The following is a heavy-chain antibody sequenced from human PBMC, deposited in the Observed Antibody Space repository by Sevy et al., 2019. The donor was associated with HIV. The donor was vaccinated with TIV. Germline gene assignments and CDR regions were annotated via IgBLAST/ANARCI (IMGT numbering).Heavy chain of an antibody. CDR2: IYSGGTT. V-gene: IGHV3-53*01. Sequence: GGSLRLSCAASGFTVSSKYMSWVRQAPGKGLDWVSTIYSGGTTYYAESVKGRFTISRDNSQNTQWLQMNSRRAEGTAVYYCAGEPRYYYYGMDVWGQGTTVTVSS. CDR1: GFTVSSKY. J-gene: IGHJ6*02. D-gene: IGHD1-20*01. CDR3: AGEPRYYYYGMDV.